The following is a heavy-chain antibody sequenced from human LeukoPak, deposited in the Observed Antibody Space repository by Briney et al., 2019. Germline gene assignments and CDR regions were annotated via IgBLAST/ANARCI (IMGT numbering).Heavy chain of an antibody. J-gene: IGHJ4*02. CDR1: GGSISSYY. CDR3: ATSAAVADWMGYFDY. CDR2: IYTSGST. V-gene: IGHV4-4*07. Sequence: SETLSLTCTVSGGSISSYYWSWIRQPAGKGLEWIGRIYTSGSTNYNPSLKSRVTMSVDTSKNQFSLKLSSVTAADTAVYYCATSAAVADWMGYFDYWGQGTLVTVSS. D-gene: IGHD6-19*01.